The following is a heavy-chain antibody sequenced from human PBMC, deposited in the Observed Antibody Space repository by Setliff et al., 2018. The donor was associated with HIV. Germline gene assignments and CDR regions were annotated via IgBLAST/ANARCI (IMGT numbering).Heavy chain of an antibody. V-gene: IGHV4-34*01. CDR2: INHSGST. J-gene: IGHJ3*01. CDR1: GGSFSGFY. Sequence: ASETLSLTCAVYGGSFSGFYWNWIRQTPGKGLEWIGEINHSGSTNYDPSLKSRDTISLNTSKKQFSLKLNSVTAADTAVYYCARRAYCRDECDAFDFWGQGTMVTVSS. CDR3: ARRAYCRDECDAFDF. D-gene: IGHD2-21*01.